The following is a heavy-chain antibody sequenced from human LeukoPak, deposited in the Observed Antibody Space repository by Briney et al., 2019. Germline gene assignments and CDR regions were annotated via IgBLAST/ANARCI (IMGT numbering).Heavy chain of an antibody. CDR3: ARHSQYSSSAAFDP. Sequence: SETLSLNCTVSGGSISSSSYYWGWIRQPPGKGLEWIGSIYYSGSTYYNPSLKSRVTISVDTSKNQSSLKLSSVTAADTAVYYCARHSQYSSSAAFDPWGQGTLVTVSS. CDR2: IYYSGST. V-gene: IGHV4-39*01. J-gene: IGHJ5*02. D-gene: IGHD6-6*01. CDR1: GGSISSSSYY.